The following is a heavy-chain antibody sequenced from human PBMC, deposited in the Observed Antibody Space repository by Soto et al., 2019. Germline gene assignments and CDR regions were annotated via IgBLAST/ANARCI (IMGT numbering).Heavy chain of an antibody. CDR1: GFTFSTSW. Sequence: EVQLVESGGGLVQPGGSLRLSCAASGFTFSTSWMSWVRQTPGKGLEWVSNINEDGSERYYVDSVKGRFTISRDNAKNSLSLKMNCLRGEDTAVYYCARVCFLNYCGQGTLVTVSS. J-gene: IGHJ4*02. D-gene: IGHD3-16*01. CDR2: INEDGSER. CDR3: ARVCFLNY. V-gene: IGHV3-7*05.